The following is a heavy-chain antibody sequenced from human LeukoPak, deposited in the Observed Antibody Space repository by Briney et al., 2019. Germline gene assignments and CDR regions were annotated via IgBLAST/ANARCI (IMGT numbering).Heavy chain of an antibody. CDR2: ISTSGSA. Sequence: SETLSLTCTVSGDSISYNYWSWIRQPAGKGLEWIGRISTSGSADYNPSLKSRVTMLVDTSKNQFSLQLNSVTAADTAVYYCARVVSATGGSGHVGFDPWGQGTLVTVSS. J-gene: IGHJ5*02. CDR1: GDSISYNY. D-gene: IGHD3-10*01. CDR3: ARVVSATGGSGHVGFDP. V-gene: IGHV4-4*07.